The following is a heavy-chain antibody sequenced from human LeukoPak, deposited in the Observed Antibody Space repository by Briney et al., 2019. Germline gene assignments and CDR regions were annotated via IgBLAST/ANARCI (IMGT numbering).Heavy chain of an antibody. CDR1: GYSISSGYY. Sequence: PSETLSLTCTVSGYSISSGYYWGWIRQPPGKGLEWIGIIYYSGSTYYNPSLKSRVTISVDTSKNQFSLKLSSVTAADTAVYYCASQYTSSPMDVWGRGTTVTISS. CDR2: IYYSGST. J-gene: IGHJ6*04. CDR3: ASQYTSSPMDV. D-gene: IGHD6-13*01. V-gene: IGHV4-38-2*02.